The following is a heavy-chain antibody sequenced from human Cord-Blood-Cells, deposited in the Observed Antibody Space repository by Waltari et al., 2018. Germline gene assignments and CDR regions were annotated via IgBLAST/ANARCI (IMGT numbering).Heavy chain of an antibody. Sequence: QVQLQESGPGLVKPSETRSITCTVSGGSISSDYWSWSRQPAGKGLEWIGRSYTSGSTNYNPSLKSRVTMSVDTSKNQFSLKLSSVTAADTAVYYCARDGSRYYYYGMDVWGQGTTVTVSS. CDR3: ARDGSRYYYYGMDV. CDR2: SYTSGST. J-gene: IGHJ6*02. V-gene: IGHV4-4*07. CDR1: GGSISSDY.